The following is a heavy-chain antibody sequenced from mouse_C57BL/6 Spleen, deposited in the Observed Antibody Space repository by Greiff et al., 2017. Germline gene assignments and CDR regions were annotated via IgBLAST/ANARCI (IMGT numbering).Heavy chain of an antibody. CDR1: GYTFTTYP. CDR3: ARGRIYDGLSYYAMDY. Sequence: QVQLKESGAELVKPGASVKMSCKASGYTFTTYPIEWMKQNHGKSLEWIGNFHPYNDDTKYNEKFKGKATLTVEKSSSTVYLELSRLTSDDSAVYYCARGRIYDGLSYYAMDYWSQGTSVTVS. D-gene: IGHD2-3*01. CDR2: FHPYNDDT. V-gene: IGHV1-47*01. J-gene: IGHJ4*01.